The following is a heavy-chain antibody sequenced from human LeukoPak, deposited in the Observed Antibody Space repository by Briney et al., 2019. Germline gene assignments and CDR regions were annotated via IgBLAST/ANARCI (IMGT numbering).Heavy chain of an antibody. CDR3: VKDRGAVAGDNWFEY. D-gene: IGHD6-19*01. CDR2: IFATERT. CDR1: GGSISNYY. J-gene: IGHJ5*01. Sequence: SETLSLTCTVSGGSISNYYWSWIRRPAGKGVEWVGRIFATERTEYNPSLKRRVNMSADTSKNQFSLRLASVTAADTAVYYCVKDRGAVAGDNWFEYWGQGILVTVSS. V-gene: IGHV4-4*07.